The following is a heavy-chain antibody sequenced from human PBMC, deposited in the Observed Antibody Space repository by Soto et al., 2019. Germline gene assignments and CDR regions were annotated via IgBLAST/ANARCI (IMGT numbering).Heavy chain of an antibody. CDR1: GGSISRSFYY. CDR3: AKPSGSYLYYFGY. CDR2: IYYSGGT. Sequence: ETLSLTCTVSGGSISRSFYYWGWIRQPPGKGLEWIGSIYYSGGTYYNPSLKSRVTISVDTSKNQFSLKLSSVTAADTAVYYGAKPSGSYLYYFGYWGQGTLVTVSS. J-gene: IGHJ4*02. D-gene: IGHD1-26*01. V-gene: IGHV4-39*01.